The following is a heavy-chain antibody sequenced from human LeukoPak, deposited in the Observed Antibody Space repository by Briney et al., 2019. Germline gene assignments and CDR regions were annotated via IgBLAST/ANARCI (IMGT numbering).Heavy chain of an antibody. D-gene: IGHD3-10*01. V-gene: IGHV4-59*08. Sequence: SETLSLTCTVSGGYLSSYYWSWIRQPPGKGLEWIGYIYYSGSTNYHPSLKGRVTISVDTSKNQFSLKLSSMTAADTPVYYSSRHSHGSSEYWGQGTLVTVSS. CDR3: SRHSHGSSEY. J-gene: IGHJ4*02. CDR1: GGYLSSYY. CDR2: IYYSGST.